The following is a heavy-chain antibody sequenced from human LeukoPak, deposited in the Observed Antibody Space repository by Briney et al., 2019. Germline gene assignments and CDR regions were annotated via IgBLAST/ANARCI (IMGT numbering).Heavy chain of an antibody. CDR1: GYSFTSSW. CDR2: IYPGDSDT. D-gene: IGHD1-26*01. CDR3: AIFSVGGTYYPNY. J-gene: IGHJ4*02. V-gene: IGHV5-51*01. Sequence: GESLKISCQGSGYSFTSSWIGCVRQMPGKGLEWMGIIYPGDSDTRYSPSFQGQVTISADKSISTAYLQWSSLKASDTAMYYCAIFSVGGTYYPNYWGQGTLVSVSS.